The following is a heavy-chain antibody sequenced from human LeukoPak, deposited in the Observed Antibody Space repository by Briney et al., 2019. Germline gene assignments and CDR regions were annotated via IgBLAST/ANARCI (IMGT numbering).Heavy chain of an antibody. CDR1: GFTFSSYS. J-gene: IGHJ3*02. CDR2: ISSSSSYI. D-gene: IGHD3-10*01. Sequence: PGGFLRLSCAASGFTFSSYSMNWVRQAPGKGLEWVSSISSSSSYIYYADSVKGRFTISRDNAKNSLYLQMNSLRAEDTAVYYCASTRGMDVYYYGSGSYSTDAFDIWGQGTMVTVSS. CDR3: ASTRGMDVYYYGSGSYSTDAFDI. V-gene: IGHV3-21*01.